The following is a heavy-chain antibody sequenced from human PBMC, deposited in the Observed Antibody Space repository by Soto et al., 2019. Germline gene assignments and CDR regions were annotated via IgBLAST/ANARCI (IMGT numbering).Heavy chain of an antibody. Sequence: QVQLQESGPGLVKPSQTLSLTCTVSGGSISSGGYYWSWIRQQPGKGLEWIGYIDYSGSNYYNPSLKSRVTISGDTSKNQCSLKLSSVTAGDTAVYYCAREGGIVGATAADYWGQGTLVTVSS. D-gene: IGHD1-26*01. CDR2: IDYSGSN. V-gene: IGHV4-31*03. J-gene: IGHJ4*02. CDR1: GGSISSGGYY. CDR3: AREGGIVGATAADY.